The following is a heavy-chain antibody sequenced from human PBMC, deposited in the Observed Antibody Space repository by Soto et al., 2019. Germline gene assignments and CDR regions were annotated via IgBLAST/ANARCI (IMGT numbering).Heavy chain of an antibody. V-gene: IGHV4-61*01. D-gene: IGHD2-8*02. Sequence: SSTLSLTCTFSGASLSSGSYYWSWIRQPPGKGLEWIGYFYYTGTTKYNPSLESRVTISADTSKNQFSLNLTSVTAADTAVYYCARISYWVKDYWGQGALVTVSS. CDR2: FYYTGTT. J-gene: IGHJ4*02. CDR1: GASLSSGSYY. CDR3: ARISYWVKDY.